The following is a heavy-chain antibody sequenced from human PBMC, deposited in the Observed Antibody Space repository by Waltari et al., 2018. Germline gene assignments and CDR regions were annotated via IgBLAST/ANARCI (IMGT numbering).Heavy chain of an antibody. CDR1: GFTFSPYC. V-gene: IGHV3-74*01. D-gene: IGHD3-9*01. Sequence: EVQLVESGGGLVQPGGSLRLSCVASGFTFSPYCMHWVRQAPGKGLVWVSRINNDGTSTSCADSVKGRFTISRDNAKNTLYLQMNSLRAEDTAVYYCTRAGYYRFDYWGQGTLATVSS. CDR3: TRAGYYRFDY. CDR2: INNDGTST. J-gene: IGHJ4*02.